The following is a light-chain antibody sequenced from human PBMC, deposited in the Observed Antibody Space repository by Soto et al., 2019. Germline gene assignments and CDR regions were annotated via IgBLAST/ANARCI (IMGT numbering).Light chain of an antibody. V-gene: IGKV1-27*01. CDR2: AAS. CDR1: QSISSW. CDR3: QQYGSSIT. Sequence: DIQMTQSPSTLSASVGDRVTITCRASQSISSWLAWYQQKPGKVPKLLIYAASTLQSGVPSRFSGSGSGTDFTLTISSLQPEDVAVYYCQQYGSSITFGQGTRLE. J-gene: IGKJ5*01.